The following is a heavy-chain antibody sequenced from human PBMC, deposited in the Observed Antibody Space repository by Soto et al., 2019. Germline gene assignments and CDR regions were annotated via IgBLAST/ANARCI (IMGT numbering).Heavy chain of an antibody. CDR3: ARARGREQQLGTRPVRREHYYYGMDV. J-gene: IGHJ6*02. CDR2: TYYSSKWYN. D-gene: IGHD6-13*01. V-gene: IGHV6-1*01. CDR1: GDSVSSNSAA. Sequence: PSQTLSLTCASSGDSVSSNSAAWNWIRQSPSRGLEWLGRTYYSSKWYNDYAVSVKSRITINPDTSKNQFSLQLNSVTPEDTAVYYCARARGREQQLGTRPVRREHYYYGMDVWGQGTTVTVSS.